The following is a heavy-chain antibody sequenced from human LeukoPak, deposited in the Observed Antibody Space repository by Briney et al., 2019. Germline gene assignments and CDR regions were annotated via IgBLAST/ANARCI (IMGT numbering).Heavy chain of an antibody. V-gene: IGHV3-33*01. Sequence: GGSLRLTCAASGFSFDTHGMHWVRQAPGKGLEWVAVIWYDGSKKYYADSVKGRFTISRDNSKKSLFLQMNSLRAEDTALYYCARDVFADSSGGSFDFWGQGTLVTVSS. J-gene: IGHJ4*02. CDR2: IWYDGSKK. D-gene: IGHD3-16*01. CDR3: ARDVFADSSGGSFDF. CDR1: GFSFDTHG.